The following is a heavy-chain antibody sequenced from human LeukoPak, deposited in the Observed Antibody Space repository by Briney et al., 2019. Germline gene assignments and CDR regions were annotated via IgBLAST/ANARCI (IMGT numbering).Heavy chain of an antibody. Sequence: GESLKISFKGSGYSFTSYWIGWVRQMPGKGLEWMGIIYPGDSDTRYSPSFQGQVTISADKSISTAYLQWSSLKASDTAMYYCARHCWVNWGPGELDYWGQGTLVTVSS. V-gene: IGHV5-51*01. CDR3: ARHCWVNWGPGELDY. J-gene: IGHJ4*02. D-gene: IGHD7-27*01. CDR1: GYSFTSYW. CDR2: IYPGDSDT.